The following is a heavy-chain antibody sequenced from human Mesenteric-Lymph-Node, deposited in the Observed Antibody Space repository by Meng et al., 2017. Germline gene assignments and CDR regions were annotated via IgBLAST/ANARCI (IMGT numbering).Heavy chain of an antibody. V-gene: IGHV3-74*01. CDR1: GFTFSSHG. CDR2: INSDGSST. CDR3: AREYSSSSYYYGMDV. Sequence: GGSLRLSCAGSGFTFSSHGMTWVRQAPGKGLEWVSRINSDGSSTSYADSVKGRFTISRDNAKNTLYLQMNSLRAEDTAVYYCAREYSSSSYYYGMDVWGQGTTVTVSS. J-gene: IGHJ6*02. D-gene: IGHD6-6*01.